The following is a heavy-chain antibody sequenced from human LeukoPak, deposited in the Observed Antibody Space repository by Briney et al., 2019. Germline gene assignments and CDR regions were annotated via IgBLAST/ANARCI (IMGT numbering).Heavy chain of an antibody. V-gene: IGHV3-30*03. CDR3: ASASFDYDSSFGPNAFDI. D-gene: IGHD3-22*01. J-gene: IGHJ3*02. CDR2: ISYDGSNK. CDR1: GFTFSSYG. Sequence: GGSLRLSCAASGFTFSSYGMHWVRQAPGKGLEWVAVISYDGSNKYYADSVKGRFTISRDNSKNTLYLQMNSLRAEDTAVYYCASASFDYDSSFGPNAFDIWGQGTMVTVSS.